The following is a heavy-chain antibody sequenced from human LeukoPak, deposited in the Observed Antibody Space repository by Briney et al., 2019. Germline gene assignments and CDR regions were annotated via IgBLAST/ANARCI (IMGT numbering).Heavy chain of an antibody. CDR2: FDPEDGET. CDR1: GYTLTESS. Sequence: ASVKVSCKVSGYTLTESSMHWVRQAPGKGLEWMGGFDPEDGETIYAQKFQGRVTMTEDTSTDTAYMELSSLRSEDTAVYYCATVIGNYYDSSGYYYLSYWGQGTLVTVSS. CDR3: ATVIGNYYDSSGYYYLSY. J-gene: IGHJ4*02. V-gene: IGHV1-24*01. D-gene: IGHD3-22*01.